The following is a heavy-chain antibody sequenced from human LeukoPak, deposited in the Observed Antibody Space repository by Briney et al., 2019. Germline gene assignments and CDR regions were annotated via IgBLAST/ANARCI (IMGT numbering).Heavy chain of an antibody. CDR3: AKDLHGSGTYFDY. J-gene: IGHJ4*02. V-gene: IGHV3-23*01. Sequence: GGSLRLSCAASGFTFSTYTMTWVRQAPGKGLEWVSTISGGGDGTHYADSVKGRFTISRDNSKNTLYLQMSNLRADDTAVYYCAKDLHGSGTYFDYWGQGTLVPVSS. CDR2: ISGGGDGT. CDR1: GFTFSTYT. D-gene: IGHD3-10*01.